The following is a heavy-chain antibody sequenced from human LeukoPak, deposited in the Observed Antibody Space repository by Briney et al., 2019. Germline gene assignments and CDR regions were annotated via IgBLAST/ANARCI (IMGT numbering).Heavy chain of an antibody. CDR1: GFTSFNFP. D-gene: IGHD2/OR15-2a*01. J-gene: IGHJ3*02. Sequence: GGSLRLSCEASGFTSFNFPMNWVRKAPGKGPEWASHIRSDGTITYADSVKGRFTISRDDAKTSVYLQMNSLRDEDTAMYYCARDNIWAFDIWGQGTMVTVSS. CDR3: ARDNIWAFDI. V-gene: IGHV3-69-1*01. CDR2: IRSDGTI.